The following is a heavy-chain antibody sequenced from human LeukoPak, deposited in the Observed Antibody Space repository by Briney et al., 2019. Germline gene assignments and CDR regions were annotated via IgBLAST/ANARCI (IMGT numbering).Heavy chain of an antibody. J-gene: IGHJ4*02. Sequence: HAGGSLRLSCAASGFTFRNYWMSWVRQVPGKGLEWVVNINEGGNEKNYVDSVKGRFTASRDNAQNSLCLQMNSLRVEDTAVYYCARHPNSNWDYWGQGTLVTVSS. CDR3: ARHPNSNWDY. V-gene: IGHV3-7*03. CDR1: GFTFRNYW. CDR2: INEGGNEK. D-gene: IGHD6-13*01.